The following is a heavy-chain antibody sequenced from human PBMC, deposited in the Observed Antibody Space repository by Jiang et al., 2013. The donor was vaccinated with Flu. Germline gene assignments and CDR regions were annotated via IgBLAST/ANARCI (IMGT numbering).Heavy chain of an antibody. CDR1: GGSISSSSYY. D-gene: IGHD3-9*01. V-gene: IGHV4-39*01. CDR3: ARLHPGYFGDTGLDY. J-gene: IGHJ4*02. CDR2: IYYSGST. Sequence: GSGLVKPSETLSLTCTVSGGSISSSSYYWGWIRQPPGKGLEWIGSIYYSGSTYYNPSLKSRVTISVDTSKNQFSLKLSSVTAADTAVYYCARLHPGYFGDTGLDYWGQGTLVTVSS.